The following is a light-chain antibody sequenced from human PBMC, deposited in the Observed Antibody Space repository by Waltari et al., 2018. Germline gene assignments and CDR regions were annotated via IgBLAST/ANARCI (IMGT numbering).Light chain of an antibody. CDR3: AAWDDSLNGRV. V-gene: IGLV1-44*01. J-gene: IGLJ3*02. Sequence: QSVLAQPPSASGTPGQGVTVSCSGSSSNIGRNGVSWYQQVPGTAPQLLVHPDNQRPSGVPDRFSGSKSGTSASLAISGLQSEDEAHYYCAAWDDSLNGRVFGGGTEVTVL. CDR1: SSNIGRNG. CDR2: PDN.